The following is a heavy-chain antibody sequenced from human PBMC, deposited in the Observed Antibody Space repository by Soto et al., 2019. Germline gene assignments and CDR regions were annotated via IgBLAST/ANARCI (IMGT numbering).Heavy chain of an antibody. Sequence: QVQLVQSGAEVKKPGASVKVSCKASGYTFISYDINWVRQATGQGLEWMGWMNPNTGDTGYAQKFQGRVTMTRNTSITTANLELSSLRSDDTVVYFCARGDGYIFDYWGQGTLVTVSS. CDR1: GYTFISYD. J-gene: IGHJ4*02. CDR3: ARGDGYIFDY. D-gene: IGHD5-12*01. V-gene: IGHV1-8*01. CDR2: MNPNTGDT.